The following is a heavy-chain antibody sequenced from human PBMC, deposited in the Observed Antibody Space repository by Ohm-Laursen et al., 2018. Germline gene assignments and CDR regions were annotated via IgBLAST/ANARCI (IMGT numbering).Heavy chain of an antibody. CDR1: GFSLSTSGTR. CDR3: VYLRLYSDAFDI. D-gene: IGHD2-15*01. J-gene: IGHJ3*02. V-gene: IGHV2-5*08. Sequence: TQTLTLTFSISGFSLSTSGTRVSWIRQPPGKALEWLARIYWDDTKRYSPSLKSRLTITKDTSKNQVVLTMTNMDPVDTGTYYCVYLRLYSDAFDIWGQGTMVAVSS. CDR2: IYWDDTK.